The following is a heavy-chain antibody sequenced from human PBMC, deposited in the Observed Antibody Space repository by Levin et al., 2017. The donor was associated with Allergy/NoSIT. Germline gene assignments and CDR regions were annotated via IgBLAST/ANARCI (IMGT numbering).Heavy chain of an antibody. J-gene: IGHJ6*02. CDR1: GFTISSNY. V-gene: IGHV3-53*01. Sequence: GGSLRLSCAASGFTISSNYMSWVRQAPGKGLEWVSVIYSGGSIYYADSVKGRFTISRDNSKNTLYLQMNRLRAEDTAVYYFARDHYDILTGYYRGYGMDVWGQGTTVTVSS. CDR2: IYSGGSI. CDR3: ARDHYDILTGYYRGYGMDV. D-gene: IGHD3-9*01.